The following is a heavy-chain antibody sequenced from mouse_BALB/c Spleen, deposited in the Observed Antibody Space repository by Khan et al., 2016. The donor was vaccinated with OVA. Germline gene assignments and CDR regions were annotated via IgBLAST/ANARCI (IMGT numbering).Heavy chain of an antibody. Sequence: QVQLKESGPGLVEPSQSLSITCTVSGFSLTTYGVNWIRQPPGKGLEWLGVIWGDGSTNYHSALISRLSISKDNSKSQVFLKLNSRQTDDTATYYCAKWGDGSTYAMDYWGQGTSVTVSS. J-gene: IGHJ4*01. CDR1: GFSLTTYG. D-gene: IGHD2-3*01. CDR3: AKWGDGSTYAMDY. CDR2: IWGDGST. V-gene: IGHV2-3*01.